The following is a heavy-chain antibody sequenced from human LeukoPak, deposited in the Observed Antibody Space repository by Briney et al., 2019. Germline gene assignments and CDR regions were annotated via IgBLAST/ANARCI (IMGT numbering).Heavy chain of an antibody. CDR2: IYSGGNT. CDR1: GFTVSSNY. CDR3: ARGIAVAGAYYFDY. D-gene: IGHD6-19*01. V-gene: IGHV3-53*05. Sequence: GGSLRLSCAASGFTVSSNYMTWVRQAPGKGLEWVSVIYSGGNTYYADSVKGRFTISRDNAKNSLHLQMNSLRDEDMALYYCARGIAVAGAYYFDYWGQGTLVTVSS. J-gene: IGHJ4*02.